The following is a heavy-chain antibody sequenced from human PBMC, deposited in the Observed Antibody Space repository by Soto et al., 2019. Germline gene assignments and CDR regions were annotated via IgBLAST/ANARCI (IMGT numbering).Heavy chain of an antibody. CDR3: ARTVQLAVAGIDAFDI. D-gene: IGHD6-13*01. Sequence: QVQLVQSGAEVKKPGSSVKVSCKASGGTFSSYAISWVRQAPGQGLELMGGIIPIFGTANYAQKFPGRVRITSHKSTSTAYMEVRNMRSEDTAVYYCARTVQLAVAGIDAFDIWGEGTMVTVAS. CDR2: IIPIFGTA. CDR1: GGTFSSYA. J-gene: IGHJ3*02. V-gene: IGHV1-69*06.